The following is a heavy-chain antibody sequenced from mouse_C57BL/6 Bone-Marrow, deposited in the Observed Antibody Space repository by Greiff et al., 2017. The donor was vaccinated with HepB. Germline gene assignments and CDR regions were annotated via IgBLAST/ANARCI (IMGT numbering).Heavy chain of an antibody. V-gene: IGHV3-6*01. J-gene: IGHJ2*01. CDR2: ISYDGSN. Sequence: EVQVVESGPGLVKPSQSLSLTCSVTGYSITSGYYWNWIRQFPGNKLEWMGYISYDGSNNYNPSLKNRISITRDTSKNQFFLKLNSVTTEDTATYYCARGGYYYGSSYPHYWGQGTTLTVSS. CDR3: ARGGYYYGSSYPHY. D-gene: IGHD1-1*01. CDR1: GYSITSGYY.